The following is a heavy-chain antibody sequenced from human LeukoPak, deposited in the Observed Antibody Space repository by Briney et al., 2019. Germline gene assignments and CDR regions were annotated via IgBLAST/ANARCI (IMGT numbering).Heavy chain of an antibody. D-gene: IGHD6-19*01. J-gene: IGHJ4*02. CDR1: GGSISSYY. V-gene: IGHV4-59*01. CDR2: IYYSGST. Sequence: SETLSLTCTVSGGSISSYYWSWIRQPPGKGLEWIGYIYYSGSTNYNPSLKSRVTISVDTSKNQFSLKLSSVTAADTAVYYCAKSRRYSSDGPADYWGQGTLVTVSS. CDR3: AKSRRYSSDGPADY.